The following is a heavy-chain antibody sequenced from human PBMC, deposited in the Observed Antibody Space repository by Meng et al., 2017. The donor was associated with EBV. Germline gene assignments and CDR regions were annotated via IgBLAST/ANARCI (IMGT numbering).Heavy chain of an antibody. V-gene: IGHV1-69*06. CDR1: GDIFTNLA. D-gene: IGHD6-19*01. J-gene: IGHJ5*02. CDR2: FLPILGAA. CDR3: ARDGIAVPGGSNWFDP. Sequence: QVQLVQSGAEVKKPXSSVKVSXKASGDIFTNLAFTWVRQVPGKGLEWMGGFLPILGAANYAQKFQGRLTITADKSTTTAFMELRSLRVDDTAVYFCARDGIAVPGGSNWFDPWGQGTLVTVAS.